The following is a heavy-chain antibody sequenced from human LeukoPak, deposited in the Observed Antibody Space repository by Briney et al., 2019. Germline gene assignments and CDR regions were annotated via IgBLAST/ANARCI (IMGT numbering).Heavy chain of an antibody. V-gene: IGHV4-59*01. J-gene: IGHJ3*02. CDR3: ARDPRLIYGDYVEFAFDI. D-gene: IGHD4-17*01. Sequence: SETLSLTCTVSGGSISSYYWSWIRQPAGKGLEWIGYIYYSGSTNYNPSLKSRVTISLDTSKNQFSLKLSSVTAADTAVYYCARDPRLIYGDYVEFAFDIWGQGTMVTVSS. CDR2: IYYSGST. CDR1: GGSISSYY.